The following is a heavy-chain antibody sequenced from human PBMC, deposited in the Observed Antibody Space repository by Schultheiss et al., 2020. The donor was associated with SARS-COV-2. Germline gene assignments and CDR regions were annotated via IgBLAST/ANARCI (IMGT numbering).Heavy chain of an antibody. CDR2: IYHSGST. CDR3: ARGHQWIVWPGPFDH. V-gene: IGHV4-38-2*01. Sequence: SETLSLTCAVSGYSISSGYYWGWIRQPPGKGLEWIGSIYHSGSTYYNPSLKSRVTISVDTSKNQFSLKLSSVTAADTAVYYCARGHQWIVWPGPFDHWGQGTLVTVSS. D-gene: IGHD5-12*01. CDR1: GYSISSGYY. J-gene: IGHJ4*02.